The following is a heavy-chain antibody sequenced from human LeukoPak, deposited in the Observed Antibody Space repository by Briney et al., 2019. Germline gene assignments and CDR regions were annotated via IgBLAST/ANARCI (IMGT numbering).Heavy chain of an antibody. V-gene: IGHV1-46*01. J-gene: IGHJ4*02. Sequence: GASVKVSCKASGYTFTSYYIHWVRQSPGPGLGWMGIMNPSGGTTSYAQMFRGRVIMTGDTSTTTVYMEMSNLSSDDTAMYYSAKTRTTSSASSDYWGQGTLVTVSS. CDR1: GYTFTSYY. CDR3: AKTRTTSSASSDY. D-gene: IGHD3-22*01. CDR2: MNPSGGTT.